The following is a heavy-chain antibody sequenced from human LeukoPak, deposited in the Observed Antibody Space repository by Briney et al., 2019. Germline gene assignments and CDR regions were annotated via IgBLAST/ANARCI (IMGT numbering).Heavy chain of an antibody. CDR3: ARPIYDFWSGYYNY. D-gene: IGHD3-3*01. CDR2: INPNSGGT. V-gene: IGHV1-2*06. CDR1: GYTFTGYY. J-gene: IGHJ4*02. Sequence: GASVKVSCKASGYTFTGYYMHWVRQAPGQGLEWMGRINPNSGGTNYAQKFRGRVTMTRDTSISTAYMELSRLRSDDTAVYYCARPIYDFWSGYYNYWGQGTLVTVSS.